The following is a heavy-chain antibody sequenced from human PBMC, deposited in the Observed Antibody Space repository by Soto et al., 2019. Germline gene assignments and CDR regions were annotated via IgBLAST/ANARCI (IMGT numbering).Heavy chain of an antibody. CDR1: GGSFSGYY. V-gene: IGHV4-34*01. Sequence: SETLSLTCAVYGGSFSGYYWTWIRQPPGTGLEWIGEINHSGSTNYNPSLKSRVTISVDTSKNQFSLKLTSVTAADTAVYYCARGKRQQLVQYYYYYYGMDVWGQGTTVTVSS. CDR2: INHSGST. D-gene: IGHD6-13*01. J-gene: IGHJ6*02. CDR3: ARGKRQQLVQYYYYYYGMDV.